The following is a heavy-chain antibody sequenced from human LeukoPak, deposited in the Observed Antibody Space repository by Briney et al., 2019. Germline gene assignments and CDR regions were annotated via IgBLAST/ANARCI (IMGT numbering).Heavy chain of an antibody. CDR2: ISSSGSTI. J-gene: IGHJ3*02. V-gene: IGHV3-11*01. CDR1: GFTFSDYY. D-gene: IGHD2-15*01. Sequence: GGSLRLSCAASGFTFSDYYMSWIRQAPGKGLEWVSYISSSGSTIYYADSVKGRFTTSRDNAKNSLYLQMNSLRAEDTAVYYCATLAATSAFDIWGQGTMVTVSS. CDR3: ATLAATSAFDI.